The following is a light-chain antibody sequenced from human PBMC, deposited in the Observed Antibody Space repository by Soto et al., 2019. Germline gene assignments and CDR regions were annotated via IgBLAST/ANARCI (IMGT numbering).Light chain of an antibody. J-gene: IGLJ1*01. Sequence: QSVLTQPASVSGSPGQSITISCTGSGRDIGAYNYVSWYQQHPGKAPKLIIYGVKNRPSGVSSRFSASKSAFTASLTISGLQDEEEPAHYCSSYKTSYFYVFGPGTKVTV. V-gene: IGLV2-14*01. CDR3: SSYKTSYFYV. CDR2: GVK. CDR1: GRDIGAYNY.